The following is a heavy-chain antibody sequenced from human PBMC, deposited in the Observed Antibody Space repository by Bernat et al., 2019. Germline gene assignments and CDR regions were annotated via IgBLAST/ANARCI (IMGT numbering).Heavy chain of an antibody. Sequence: EVQLLESGGGLVQPGGSLRLSCAASGFTFSSYAMSWVRQAPGKGLEWVSAISGSGGSTYYADSVKGRFTISRDNSKNTLYLQMNSLRAEDTAVYYCARDQGLPPQGYYGMDVWGQGTTVTVSS. V-gene: IGHV3-23*01. CDR3: ARDQGLPPQGYYGMDV. J-gene: IGHJ6*02. CDR1: GFTFSSYA. CDR2: ISGSGGST.